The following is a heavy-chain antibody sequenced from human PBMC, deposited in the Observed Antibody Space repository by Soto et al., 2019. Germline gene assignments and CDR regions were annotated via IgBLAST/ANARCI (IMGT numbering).Heavy chain of an antibody. CDR1: GYTFTGYY. J-gene: IGHJ6*02. V-gene: IGHV1-2*02. CDR3: ARGRGIAARPWAYYYGMDV. CDR2: INPNSGGT. D-gene: IGHD6-6*01. Sequence: QVQLVQSGAEVKKPGASVKVSCKASGYTFTGYYMHWVRQAPGQGLEWMGWINPNSGGTNYAKKFQGRVTMTRDTSISTAYMELSRLRSDDTAVYYCARGRGIAARPWAYYYGMDVWGQGTTVTVSS.